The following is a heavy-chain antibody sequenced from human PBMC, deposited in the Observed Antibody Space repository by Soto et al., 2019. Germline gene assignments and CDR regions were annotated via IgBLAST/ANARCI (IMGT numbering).Heavy chain of an antibody. D-gene: IGHD2-21*01. J-gene: IGHJ6*02. Sequence: QVQLVESGGGGVQPGRSLTLPSAASGFTFSSYAMHGVPQVPAKGLVWGAVISYDGGNKYYADSVKGRFTIPRDNSKNTLYLQMTSLRAEDTAVYYCARDGRVVDTGMDVWGQGTTVTVSS. CDR3: ARDGRVVDTGMDV. V-gene: IGHV3-30-3*01. CDR2: ISYDGGNK. CDR1: GFTFSSYA.